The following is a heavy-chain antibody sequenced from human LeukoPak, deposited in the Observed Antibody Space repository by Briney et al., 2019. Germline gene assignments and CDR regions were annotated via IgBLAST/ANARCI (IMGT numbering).Heavy chain of an antibody. Sequence: PGGSLRLSCEASGFTFSSYSMNWVRQAPGKGLEWISYISTSTTTIYYADSVKGRFTISRDNAKNSLYLQMNSLRAEDTAVYYCAREGGLWFGSYQVYWGQGTLVTVSS. CDR3: AREGGLWFGSYQVY. J-gene: IGHJ4*02. V-gene: IGHV3-48*04. CDR1: GFTFSSYS. D-gene: IGHD3-10*01. CDR2: ISTSTTTI.